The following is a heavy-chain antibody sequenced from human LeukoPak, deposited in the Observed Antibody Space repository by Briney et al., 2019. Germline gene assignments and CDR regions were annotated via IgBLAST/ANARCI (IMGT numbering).Heavy chain of an antibody. V-gene: IGHV1-69*13. CDR2: TIPMFDTA. CDR1: GGTFSSYA. J-gene: IGHJ4*02. CDR3: ARGSIAAAGLIDY. D-gene: IGHD6-13*01. Sequence: GASVKVSCKTSGGTFSSYAISWVRQAPGQGLEWMGGTIPMFDTANYAHKFQGRVTITADESTSTTYMELSSLRSEDTAVYYCARGSIAAAGLIDYWGQGTLVTVSS.